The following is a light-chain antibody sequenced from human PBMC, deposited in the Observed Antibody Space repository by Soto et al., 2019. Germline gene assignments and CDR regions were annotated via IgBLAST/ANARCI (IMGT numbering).Light chain of an antibody. V-gene: IGKV1-33*01. CDR1: QDISNY. CDR2: DAS. J-gene: IGKJ1*01. CDR3: QQYDYRT. Sequence: DIQMTQSPSSLSASVGDRVTITCQASQDISNYLNWYQQKPGKAPKLLIYDASNLETRVPSRFSGSGSGTDFTFTISSLQPEDIATYYCQQYDYRTFGQGTKVEIK.